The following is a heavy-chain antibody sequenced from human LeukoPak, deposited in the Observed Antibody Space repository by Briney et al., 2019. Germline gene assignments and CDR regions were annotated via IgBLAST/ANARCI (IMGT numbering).Heavy chain of an antibody. CDR2: IYTSGST. Sequence: TLSLTCTVSGGSISSGSYYWSWIRQPAGKGLEWIGRIYTSGSTHYNPSLKSRVTMSVDTSKNQLSLKVSSVTAADTAVYYCARVFDSGSQAYFYYMDVWGKGTTVIISS. D-gene: IGHD3-10*01. J-gene: IGHJ6*03. V-gene: IGHV4-61*02. CDR3: ARVFDSGSQAYFYYMDV. CDR1: GGSISSGSYY.